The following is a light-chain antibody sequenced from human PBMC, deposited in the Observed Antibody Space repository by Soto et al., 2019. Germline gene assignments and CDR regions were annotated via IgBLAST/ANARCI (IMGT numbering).Light chain of an antibody. J-gene: IGKJ1*01. V-gene: IGKV3-15*01. CDR3: QQYDNWPRT. Sequence: EIVLTQSPATLSVSPGERATLSCRASQSVNSNLAWYQQKPGQAPRLLIYDASTRATGIPSRFSGSGSGTEFTLTISSLKSEDFAVYYCQQYDNWPRTFGQGTKVDIK. CDR1: QSVNSN. CDR2: DAS.